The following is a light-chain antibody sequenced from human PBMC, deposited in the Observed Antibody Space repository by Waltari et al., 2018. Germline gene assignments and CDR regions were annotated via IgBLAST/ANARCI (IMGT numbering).Light chain of an antibody. Sequence: DIVMTQSPDSLAVSLGERATFNCKSSQSVLYSSNNKSYLAWYQQKAGQPPKLLIYWASTRDSGVPDRFSGGGSGTDFTLTISSLQAEDVAVYYCQQYYSTPRTFGQGTKVEIK. V-gene: IGKV4-1*01. CDR1: QSVLYSSNNKSY. J-gene: IGKJ1*01. CDR3: QQYYSTPRT. CDR2: WAS.